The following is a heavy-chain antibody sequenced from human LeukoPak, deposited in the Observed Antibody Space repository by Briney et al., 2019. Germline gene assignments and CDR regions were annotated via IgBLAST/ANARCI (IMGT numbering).Heavy chain of an antibody. CDR2: IIPILGIA. Sequence: SVKVSCKASGGTFSSYAISWVRQAPGQGLEWMGRIIPILGIANSAQKFQGRVTITADKSTCTAYMELSSLRSEDTAVYYCARSVDIVATIRPPTPNYGMDVWGQGTTVTVSS. D-gene: IGHD5-12*01. V-gene: IGHV1-69*04. CDR1: GGTFSSYA. J-gene: IGHJ6*02. CDR3: ARSVDIVATIRPPTPNYGMDV.